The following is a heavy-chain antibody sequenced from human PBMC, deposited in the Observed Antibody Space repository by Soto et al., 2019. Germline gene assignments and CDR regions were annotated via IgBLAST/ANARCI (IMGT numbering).Heavy chain of an antibody. Sequence: GPGVKKPGASAKVSCKTSGYIFSNFGISWMRQVPGQGLEWMGWISAYNGNTNYAQKFQDRVTLTTDTSTNTAYMELMSLRSDETDVYYCARASGGGVGTTSYWGQGTLVTVSS. J-gene: IGHJ4*02. D-gene: IGHD1-26*01. CDR1: GYIFSNFG. CDR3: ARASGGGVGTTSY. CDR2: ISAYNGNT. V-gene: IGHV1-18*01.